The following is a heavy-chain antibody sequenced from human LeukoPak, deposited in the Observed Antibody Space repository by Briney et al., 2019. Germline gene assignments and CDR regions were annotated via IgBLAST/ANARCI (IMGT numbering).Heavy chain of an antibody. Sequence: PGGSLRLSCAASGFTFSDYYMSWIRQAPGKGLEWIGTIYYSGSTYYNPSLTSRVTISVDTSKNQFSLKLSSVTAADTAVYYCARRGDYVDYWGQGTLVTVSS. V-gene: IGHV4-38-2*01. CDR3: ARRGDYVDY. J-gene: IGHJ4*02. CDR2: IYYSGST. CDR1: GFTFSDYY.